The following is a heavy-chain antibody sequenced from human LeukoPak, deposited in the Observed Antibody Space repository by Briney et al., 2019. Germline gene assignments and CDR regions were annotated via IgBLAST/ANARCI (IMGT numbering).Heavy chain of an antibody. D-gene: IGHD3-10*01. CDR2: IIPIFGTA. Sequence: SVKVSCKASGGTFSSYAISWVRQAPGQGLEWMGGIIPIFGTANYAQKFQGRVTITADESTSTAYMELSSLRSEDTAVYYCARVIYGSGISFDYWGQGTLVTVSS. V-gene: IGHV1-69*13. J-gene: IGHJ4*02. CDR1: GGTFSSYA. CDR3: ARVIYGSGISFDY.